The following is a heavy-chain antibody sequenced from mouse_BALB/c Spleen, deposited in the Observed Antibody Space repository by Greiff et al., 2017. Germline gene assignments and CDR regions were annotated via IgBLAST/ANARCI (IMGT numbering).Heavy chain of an antibody. D-gene: IGHD1-1*01. CDR1: GYAFTNYL. CDR3: ARGGYYGFDY. J-gene: IGHJ2*01. Sequence: VQLQQSGAELVRPGTSVKVSCKASGYAFTNYLIEWVKQRPGQGLEWIGVINPGSGGTNYNEKFKGKATLTADKSSSTAYMQLSSLTSDDSAVYFCARGGYYGFDYWGQGTTLTVSS. CDR2: INPGSGGT. V-gene: IGHV1-54*01.